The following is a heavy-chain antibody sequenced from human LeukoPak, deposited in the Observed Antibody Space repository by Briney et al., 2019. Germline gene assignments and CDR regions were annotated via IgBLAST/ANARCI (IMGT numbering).Heavy chain of an antibody. CDR3: ARDRCSSTSCYNTPNWFDP. CDR2: INWNGGSR. D-gene: IGHD2-2*02. V-gene: IGHV3-20*01. J-gene: IGHJ5*02. Sequence: PGGSLRLSCAASGFKFDDYGMSWVRQVPGKGLEWVSGINWNGGSRGYADSVKGRFTISRDNAKSSVYLQMNSLRSGDTAFYHCARDRCSSTSCYNTPNWFDPWGQGTLVTVSS. CDR1: GFKFDDYG.